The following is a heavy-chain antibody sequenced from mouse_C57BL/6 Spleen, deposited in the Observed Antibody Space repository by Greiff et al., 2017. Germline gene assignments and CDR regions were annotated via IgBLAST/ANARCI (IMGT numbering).Heavy chain of an antibody. V-gene: IGHV14-2*01. CDR3: ARKSLDGFHFDY. CDR1: GFNIKDYY. J-gene: IGHJ2*01. CDR2: IDPEDGET. Sequence: VHVKQSGAELVKPGASVKLSCTASGFNIKDYYMHWVKQRTEQGLEWIGRIDPEDGETKYAPKFQGKATITADTSSNTAYLQLSSLTSEDTAVYYCARKSLDGFHFDYWGQGTTLTVSS. D-gene: IGHD2-3*01.